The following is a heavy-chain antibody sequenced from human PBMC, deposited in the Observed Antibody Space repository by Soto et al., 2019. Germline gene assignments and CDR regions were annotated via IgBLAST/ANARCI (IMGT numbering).Heavy chain of an antibody. Sequence: KTSETLSLTCTVSGGSISSDSFYWAWIRQPPGKGLEWIGIIYYSGDTYYNPSLAGRPTMSVDTSNQFSLTLRSVTAADTALYYCARNQPQRYCSGGTCRPAYGMDVWGQGTTVTVSS. J-gene: IGHJ6*02. CDR1: GGSISSDSFY. D-gene: IGHD2-15*01. V-gene: IGHV4-39*01. CDR2: IYYSGDT. CDR3: ARNQPQRYCSGGTCRPAYGMDV.